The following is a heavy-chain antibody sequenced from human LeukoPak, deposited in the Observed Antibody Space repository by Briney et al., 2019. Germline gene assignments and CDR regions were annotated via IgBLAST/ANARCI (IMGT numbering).Heavy chain of an antibody. CDR2: ISYDGSNK. CDR1: GFTFSSYA. Sequence: PGGSLRLSCAASGFTFSSYAMHWVRQAPGKGLEWVAVISYDGSNKYYADSVKGRFTISRDNSKNTLYLQMNSLRAEDTAVYYCAREWEEDTAFDYWGQGTLATVSS. CDR3: AREWEEDTAFDY. D-gene: IGHD5-18*01. J-gene: IGHJ4*01. V-gene: IGHV3-30*04.